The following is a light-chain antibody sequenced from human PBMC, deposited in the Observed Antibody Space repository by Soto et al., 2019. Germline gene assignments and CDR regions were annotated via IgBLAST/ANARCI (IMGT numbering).Light chain of an antibody. CDR3: ASNTSSTTSVI. J-gene: IGLJ2*01. CDR2: EVS. Sequence: QSALTQPASVSGSPGQSVTISCTGTSSDVGGYKYVSWYQQHPDKAPKLIIFEVSNRPSGIPSRFSGSKSGNTASLTISGLRAEDKADYYSASNTSSTTSVIFGRGTKLPVL. V-gene: IGLV2-14*01. CDR1: SSDVGGYKY.